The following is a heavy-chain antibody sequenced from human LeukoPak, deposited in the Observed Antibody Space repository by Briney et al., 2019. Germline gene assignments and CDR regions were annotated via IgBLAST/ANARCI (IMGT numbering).Heavy chain of an antibody. V-gene: IGHV3-30*02. Sequence: PGGSLRLSCTASGFTFSSYGMHWVRQAPGKGLEWVAFIRYDGSNKYYADSVKGRFTISRDNSKNTLYLQMNSLRTEDTAVYYCARSGLSRFDYWGQGTLVTVSS. D-gene: IGHD4/OR15-4a*01. CDR3: ARSGLSRFDY. CDR1: GFTFSSYG. CDR2: IRYDGSNK. J-gene: IGHJ4*02.